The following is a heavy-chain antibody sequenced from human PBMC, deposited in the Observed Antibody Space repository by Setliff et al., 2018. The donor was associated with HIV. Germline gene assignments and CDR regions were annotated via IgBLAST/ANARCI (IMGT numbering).Heavy chain of an antibody. CDR3: ARDFWGGSYSSDY. J-gene: IGHJ4*02. D-gene: IGHD1-26*01. CDR2: ISFSSSVI. V-gene: IGHV3-48*01. Sequence: GGSLRLSCAASGFTFNNAWMSWVRQAPGKGLEWISYISFSSSVIYYADSVKGRFTISRDNAKNSLYLQMNSLRAEDTAVYYCARDFWGGSYSSDYWGQGTLVTVSS. CDR1: GFTFNNAW.